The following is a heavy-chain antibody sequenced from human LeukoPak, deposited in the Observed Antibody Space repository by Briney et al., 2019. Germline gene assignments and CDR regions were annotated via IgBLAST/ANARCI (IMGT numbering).Heavy chain of an antibody. J-gene: IGHJ4*02. CDR2: IKQDGSEK. V-gene: IGHV3-7*01. D-gene: IGHD3-22*01. Sequence: GGSLRLSCAASGFTFSSYWMSWVRQAPGRGREWVANIKQDGSEKYYVDSVKGRCTISRDNAKNSPYLQMNSLRAEDTAVYYCARIEHSSGYLSLFDYWGQGTLVTVSS. CDR1: GFTFSSYW. CDR3: ARIEHSSGYLSLFDY.